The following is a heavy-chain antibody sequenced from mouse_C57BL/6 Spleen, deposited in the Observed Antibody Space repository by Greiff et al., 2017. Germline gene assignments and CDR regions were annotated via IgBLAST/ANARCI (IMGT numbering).Heavy chain of an antibody. CDR2: ISYDGSN. J-gene: IGHJ3*01. Sequence: EESGPGLVKPSQSLSLTCSVTGYSITSGYYWNWIRQFPGNKLEWMGYISYDGSNNYNPSLKNRISITRYTSKNQFFLKLNSVTTEYTATYYCARDLGVAWFAYWAQGTLVTVSA. V-gene: IGHV3-6*01. CDR1: GYSITSGYY. CDR3: ARDLGVAWFAY. D-gene: IGHD3-1*01.